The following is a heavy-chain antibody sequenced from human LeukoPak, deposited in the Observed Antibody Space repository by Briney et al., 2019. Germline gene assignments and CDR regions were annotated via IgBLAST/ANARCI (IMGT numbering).Heavy chain of an antibody. J-gene: IGHJ4*02. V-gene: IGHV1-69*04. CDR2: IIPILGIA. Sequence: SVKVSCKASGGTFSSYAISWVRQAPGQGLERMGRIIPILGIANYAQKFQGRVTITADKSTSAAYMELSSLRSEDTAVYYCARDSYDSSGYYYERIDYWGQGTLVTVSS. CDR3: ARDSYDSSGYYYERIDY. D-gene: IGHD3-22*01. CDR1: GGTFSSYA.